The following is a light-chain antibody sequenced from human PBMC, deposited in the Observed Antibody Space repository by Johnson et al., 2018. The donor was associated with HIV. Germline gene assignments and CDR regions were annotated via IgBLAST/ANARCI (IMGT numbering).Light chain of an antibody. V-gene: IGLV1-51*01. J-gene: IGLJ1*01. CDR2: DNN. CDR1: SSNIGNNY. CDR3: GTWASSLSAVV. Sequence: QSVLTQPPSVSAAPGQKVTISCSGSSSNIGNNYVSWYQQLPGTAPKLLIYDNNKRPSGIPDRFYGSKSGTSASLGIIGLPTGAEADYYCGTWASSLSAVVFGTGTKVTVL.